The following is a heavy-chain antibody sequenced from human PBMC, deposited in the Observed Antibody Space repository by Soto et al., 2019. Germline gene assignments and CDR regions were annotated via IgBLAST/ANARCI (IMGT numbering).Heavy chain of an antibody. Sequence: VQLQESGPGLVKPSQTLSLTCTVSGGSIRSGGYFWSWVRQQPGKGLEWIGHIYYRGGTSYNPSLESRVAMSVDTSKNEFTLKVNSVTAADTAIYYCARFAKEENPKLESLYAFDFWGRGTLVTVSS. CDR3: ARFAKEENPKLESLYAFDF. V-gene: IGHV4-31*03. CDR2: IYYRGGT. J-gene: IGHJ4*02. CDR1: GGSIRSGGYF. D-gene: IGHD2-8*01.